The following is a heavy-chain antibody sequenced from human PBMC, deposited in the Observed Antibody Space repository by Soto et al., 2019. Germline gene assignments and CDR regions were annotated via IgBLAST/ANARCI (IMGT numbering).Heavy chain of an antibody. V-gene: IGHV2-26*01. Sequence: SGPTLVNPTETLTLTCTVSGFSLSNARMGVSWNRQPPGKALEWLAHIFSNDEKSYSTSLKSRLTISKDTSKIQVVLTMTNMYPVDTATYYCARSYYYDFWSGSLNYYYYMDVWGKGT. CDR1: GFSLSNARMG. J-gene: IGHJ6*03. CDR3: ARSYYYDFWSGSLNYYYYMDV. CDR2: IFSNDEK. D-gene: IGHD3-3*01.